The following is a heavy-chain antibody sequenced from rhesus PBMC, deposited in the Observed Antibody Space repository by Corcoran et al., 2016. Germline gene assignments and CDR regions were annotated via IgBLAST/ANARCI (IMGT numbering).Heavy chain of an antibody. CDR2: ISESGGTI. CDR1: GFTFSSYV. CDR3: TSAYCSGGVCPTLDS. V-gene: IGHV3S26*01. Sequence: DVQLVESGGGLVKPGGSLRLSCVASGFTFSSYVMHWVRQAPGKGLEWVSVISESGGTIYYADSVKCRFTISRDNAKNSLFLKMNSLRAEDTAVYYCTSAYCSGGVCPTLDSWGQGVVVTVSS. J-gene: IGHJ6*01. D-gene: IGHD2-39*02.